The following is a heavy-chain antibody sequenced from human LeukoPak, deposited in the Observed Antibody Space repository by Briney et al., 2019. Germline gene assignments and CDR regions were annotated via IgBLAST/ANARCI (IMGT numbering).Heavy chain of an antibody. Sequence: PGGSLRLSCAASGFTFSSYWMSWVRQAPGKGLEWVANIKQDGSEKYYVDSVKGRFTISRDNSKNTLYLQMNSLRAEDTAVYYCAKVSGYDSKYYYYMDVWGKGTTVTVSS. D-gene: IGHD3-22*01. J-gene: IGHJ6*03. CDR2: IKQDGSEK. CDR1: GFTFSSYW. V-gene: IGHV3-7*03. CDR3: AKVSGYDSKYYYYMDV.